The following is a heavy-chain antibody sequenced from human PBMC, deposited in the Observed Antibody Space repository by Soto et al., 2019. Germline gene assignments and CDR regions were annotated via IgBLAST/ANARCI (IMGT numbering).Heavy chain of an antibody. CDR1: GGSISSGDYY. Sequence: QVQLQESGPGLVKPSQTLSLTCTVSGGSISSGDYYWSWIRQPPGKGLEWIGYIYYSGSTYYNPSLKSRVTISVDTSKNQFSLKLSSVTAADTAVYYCARDNPSHYYDSSGYPRAFDIWGQGTMVTVSS. CDR2: IYYSGST. V-gene: IGHV4-30-4*01. J-gene: IGHJ3*02. CDR3: ARDNPSHYYDSSGYPRAFDI. D-gene: IGHD3-22*01.